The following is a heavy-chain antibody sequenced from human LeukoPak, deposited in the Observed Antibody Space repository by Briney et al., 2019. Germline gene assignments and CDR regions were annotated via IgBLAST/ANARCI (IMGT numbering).Heavy chain of an antibody. Sequence: GGSLRLSCTASGFTVSKNYMSWVRQAPGKGLEWVSSISSSSSYIYYADSVKGRFTISRDNSKNTLYLQMNSLRAEDTAVYYCAKSSYYDSRGYQGVWGQGTLVTVSS. CDR1: GFTVSKNY. CDR3: AKSSYYDSRGYQGV. D-gene: IGHD3-22*01. J-gene: IGHJ4*02. V-gene: IGHV3-21*01. CDR2: ISSSSSYI.